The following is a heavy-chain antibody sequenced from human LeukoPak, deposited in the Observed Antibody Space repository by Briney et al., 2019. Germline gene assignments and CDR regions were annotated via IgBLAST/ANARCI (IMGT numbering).Heavy chain of an antibody. V-gene: IGHV3-74*01. CDR2: INSDGSST. J-gene: IGHJ4*02. D-gene: IGHD2-15*01. CDR1: GFTFSSYW. Sequence: GGSLRLSCAASGFTFSSYWMHWVRQAPGKGLVWVSRINSDGSSTSYADSVKGRFTISRDNSKNTLYLQMNSLRAEDTAVYYCAKRGVYCSGGTCYSYYIDYWGQGILVTVSS. CDR3: AKRGVYCSGGTCYSYYIDY.